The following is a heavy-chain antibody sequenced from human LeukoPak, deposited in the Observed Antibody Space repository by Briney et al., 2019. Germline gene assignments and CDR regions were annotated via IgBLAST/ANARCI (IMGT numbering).Heavy chain of an antibody. D-gene: IGHD6-13*01. CDR2: MYYSWGT. V-gene: IGHV4-59*01. J-gene: IGHJ5*02. Sequence: PSEPLTLTCSVADSFINSYYCRWIRQPPGKGLEWIVYMYYSWGTNYNPSLQSRVTISVDTSTNQSSLHRSYVTAADTAVYYCARTPPLDPHYSAYSSSWYLWFDPWGQGTLVTVSS. CDR3: ARTPPLDPHYSAYSSSWYLWFDP. CDR1: DSFINSYY.